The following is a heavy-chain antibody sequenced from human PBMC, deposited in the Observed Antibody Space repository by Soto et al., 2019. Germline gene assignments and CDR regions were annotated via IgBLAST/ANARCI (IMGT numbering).Heavy chain of an antibody. V-gene: IGHV5-51*03. CDR1: GYSFTSYW. Sequence: EVQLVQSGAEVKKPGESLKISCKGSGYSFTSYWIGWVRQMPGKGLEWMGIIYPGDSDTRYSPSFQGQVTISADKSISTAYLQWSSLKASDTAMYYCARAPRYSCYPDAFDIWGPGTMVTVSS. D-gene: IGHD5-12*01. CDR2: IYPGDSDT. CDR3: ARAPRYSCYPDAFDI. J-gene: IGHJ3*02.